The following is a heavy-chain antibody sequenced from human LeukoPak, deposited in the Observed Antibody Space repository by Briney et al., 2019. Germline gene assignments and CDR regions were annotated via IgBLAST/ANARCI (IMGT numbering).Heavy chain of an antibody. CDR2: IYYSGST. CDR3: ARGQALYYDILTGYPLFDY. CDR1: GGSISSYY. D-gene: IGHD3-9*01. V-gene: IGHV4-59*01. J-gene: IGHJ4*02. Sequence: PSETLSLTCTVSGGSISSYYWSWIRQPPAKGLEWIGYIYYSGSTNYNPSLKSRVTISVDTSKNQFSLKLSSVTAADTAVYYCARGQALYYDILTGYPLFDYWGQGTLVTVSS.